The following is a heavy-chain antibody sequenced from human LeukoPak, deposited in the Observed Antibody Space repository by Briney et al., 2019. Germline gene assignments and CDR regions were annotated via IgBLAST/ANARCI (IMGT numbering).Heavy chain of an antibody. D-gene: IGHD3-22*01. Sequence: SETLSLTCAVYGGSFSGYYWSWIRQPPGKGLEWIGEINHSGSTNYNPSLKSRVTISVDTSKNQFSLKLGSVTAADTAVYYCARVRVTSGYYYVGPDPHFDYWGQGTLVTVSS. CDR3: ARVRVTSGYYYVGPDPHFDY. CDR2: INHSGST. J-gene: IGHJ4*02. V-gene: IGHV4-34*01. CDR1: GGSFSGYY.